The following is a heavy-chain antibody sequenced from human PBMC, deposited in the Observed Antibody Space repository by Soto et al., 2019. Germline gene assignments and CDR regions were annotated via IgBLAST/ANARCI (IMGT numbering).Heavy chain of an antibody. D-gene: IGHD1-1*01. CDR1: RDSVSSNSAA. Sequence: SQTLSLTCAISRDSVSSNSAAWNWIRQSPSGGLEWLGRTYYRSKWYADYALSVRSRITIIPDTSKNQFSLHLNSVTPDDTAVYYCARYTSSWYIEYWGQGTLVTVSS. V-gene: IGHV6-1*01. CDR2: TYYRSKWYA. J-gene: IGHJ4*02. CDR3: ARYTSSWYIEY.